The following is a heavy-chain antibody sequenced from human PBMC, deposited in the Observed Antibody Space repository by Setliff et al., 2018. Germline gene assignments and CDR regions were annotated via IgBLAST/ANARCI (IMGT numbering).Heavy chain of an antibody. D-gene: IGHD3-3*01. CDR3: ARVDNFWSGPIDY. V-gene: IGHV4-34*01. CDR2: INHSGST. Sequence: SSETLSLTCAVYGGSFSGYYWSWIRQPPGKGLEWIGEINHSGSTNYNPSLKSRVTISVDTSKNQLSLKLSSVTAADTAVYYCARVDNFWSGPIDYWGQGTLVTVSS. J-gene: IGHJ4*02. CDR1: GGSFSGYY.